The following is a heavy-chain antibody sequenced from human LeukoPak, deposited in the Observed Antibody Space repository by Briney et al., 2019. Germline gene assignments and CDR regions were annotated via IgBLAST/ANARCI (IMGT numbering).Heavy chain of an antibody. D-gene: IGHD6-19*01. J-gene: IGHJ4*02. Sequence: PGGSLRLSCAASGFTVSNNYMSWVRQAPGKGLEWVSVIYSSGSTFYADSVKGRFTISRDNSKNTVYFQMNSLRADDTAVYYCASAGAVMWLAFDCWGQGTLVTVSS. CDR1: GFTVSNNY. V-gene: IGHV3-53*01. CDR3: ASAGAVMWLAFDC. CDR2: IYSSGST.